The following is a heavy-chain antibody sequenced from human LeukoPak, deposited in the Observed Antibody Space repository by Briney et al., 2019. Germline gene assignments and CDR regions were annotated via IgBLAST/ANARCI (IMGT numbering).Heavy chain of an antibody. CDR3: ARHSSGQGYFDY. V-gene: IGHV4-39*01. Sequence: SETLSLTCTVSGGSISSNSYYWGWIRQPPGKGLERIGSIYYSGSTYYNPSLKSRVTISVDTSKNQFSLKLSSVTAADTAVYYCARHSSGQGYFDYWGQGTLVTVSS. J-gene: IGHJ4*02. CDR2: IYYSGST. D-gene: IGHD6-19*01. CDR1: GGSISSNSYY.